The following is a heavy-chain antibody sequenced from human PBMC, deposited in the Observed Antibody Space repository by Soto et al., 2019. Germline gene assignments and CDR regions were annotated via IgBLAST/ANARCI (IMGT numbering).Heavy chain of an antibody. V-gene: IGHV4-59*01. CDR2: THYSGSN. CDR3: ARFFGDYVFYDL. Sequence: QVQLQESGPGLVKPSETLSLTCNVSGDSIRSYWWSWLRQPPGKGLEWIGYTHYSGSNSYSPSLKSRITMSVDASKNQFSLRLKSVPAADTAVYYCARFFGDYVFYDLWGQGTLVTVSP. D-gene: IGHD4-17*01. J-gene: IGHJ5*02. CDR1: GDSIRSYW.